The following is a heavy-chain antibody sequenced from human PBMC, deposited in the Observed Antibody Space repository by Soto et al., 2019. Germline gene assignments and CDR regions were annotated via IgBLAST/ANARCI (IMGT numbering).Heavy chain of an antibody. Sequence: QVQLVQSGAEVKKPGSSVTVSCKASGGTFGNSAISWVRQAPGQGLEWVGGIIPIVPTPDYAQKFQGRVTITADESTSTAYMEWPSLRSEDTAVYYCARHKDRQQLGGNYYYAMDVWGQGTTVTVSS. CDR1: GGTFGNSA. J-gene: IGHJ6*02. V-gene: IGHV1-69*12. CDR3: ARHKDRQQLGGNYYYAMDV. CDR2: IIPIVPTP. D-gene: IGHD3-3*02.